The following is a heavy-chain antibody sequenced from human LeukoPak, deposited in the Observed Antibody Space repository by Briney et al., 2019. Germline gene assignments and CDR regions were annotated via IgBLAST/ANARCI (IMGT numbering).Heavy chain of an antibody. CDR1: GFTFSSYW. CDR3: VRDLGGRSGH. CDR2: IASDGSST. J-gene: IGHJ4*02. D-gene: IGHD1-26*01. V-gene: IGHV3-74*01. Sequence: PGGSLRLSCAASGFTFSSYWMNWVRQAPGKGLVWVSRIASDGSSTTYADSVKGRFSISRDNAKNTLYLQMNSLTAEDTAVYYCVRDLGGRSGHWGQGTLVTVSS.